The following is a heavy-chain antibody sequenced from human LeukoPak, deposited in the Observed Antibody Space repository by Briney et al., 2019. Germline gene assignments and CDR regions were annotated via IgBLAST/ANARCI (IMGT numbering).Heavy chain of an antibody. V-gene: IGHV4-4*02. J-gene: IGHJ6*04. CDR1: GGYISSSNW. CDR2: IYHSGST. CDR3: AARGTILSDYYYGMDV. D-gene: IGHD3-9*01. Sequence: KTSETLSLTCAVSGGYISSSNWWSWVRQPPGKGLEWIEEIYHSGSTNSNPSLKSRVTLSVDKAKNQFSLQLSSVTAADTAVYYCAARGTILSDYYYGMDVCGKRATATVSS.